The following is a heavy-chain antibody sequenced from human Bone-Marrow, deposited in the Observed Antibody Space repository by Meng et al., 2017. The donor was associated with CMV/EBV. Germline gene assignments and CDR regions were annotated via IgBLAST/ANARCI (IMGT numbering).Heavy chain of an antibody. CDR3: ARDRDGYNGQDF. J-gene: IGHJ4*02. CDR2: ISGFDGHT. Sequence: SVKVTCKASGYRFTSYGISWVRQAPGQGLEWMGGISGFDGHTNDAQQFQGRVTMTIDTPTSTAYMELRSLRSDDTAVYFCARDRDGYNGQDFWGRGTLVTVSS. V-gene: IGHV1-18*01. CDR1: GYRFTSYG. D-gene: IGHD5-24*01.